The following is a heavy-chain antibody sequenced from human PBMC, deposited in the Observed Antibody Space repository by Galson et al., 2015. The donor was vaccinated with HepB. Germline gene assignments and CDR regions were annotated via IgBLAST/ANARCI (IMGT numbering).Heavy chain of an antibody. Sequence: SLRLSCAASGFTFSSYSMNWVRQAPGKGLEWVSSISSSSSYIYYADSVKGRFTISRDNAKNSLYLQMNSLRAEDTAVYYCARGKETYYYDSSGYYALGYWGQGTLVTVSS. CDR1: GFTFSSYS. V-gene: IGHV3-21*01. D-gene: IGHD3-22*01. CDR2: ISSSSSYI. J-gene: IGHJ4*02. CDR3: ARGKETYYYDSSGYYALGY.